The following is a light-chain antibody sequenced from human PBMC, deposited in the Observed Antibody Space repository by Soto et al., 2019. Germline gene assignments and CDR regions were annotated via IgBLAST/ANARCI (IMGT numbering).Light chain of an antibody. CDR2: EDS. J-gene: IGLJ1*01. Sequence: LTQAAPGSGFPGPSITLSRPRTNRVVGSYSLLSWYQQHPGKAPKLMIYEDSKRPSGVSNRFSGSKSGNTASLTISGLQAEDEADYYCYSYAGSSIYVFGPGTKVTVL. CDR1: NRVVGSYSL. CDR3: YSYAGSSIYV. V-gene: IGLV2-23*01.